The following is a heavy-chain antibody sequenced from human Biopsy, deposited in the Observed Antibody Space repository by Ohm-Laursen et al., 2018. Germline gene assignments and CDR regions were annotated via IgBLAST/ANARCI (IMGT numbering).Heavy chain of an antibody. Sequence: SLRLSCAASGFTFSSYAMNWVRQAPGKGLEWVSGITGSGGSTYYTDSVKGRFTISRDNSKNTLHLQMNSLRAEDTALYYCAKDLGQVTAAIGYWGQGTLVTVSS. CDR1: GFTFSSYA. D-gene: IGHD2-21*02. CDR2: ITGSGGST. J-gene: IGHJ4*02. V-gene: IGHV3-23*01. CDR3: AKDLGQVTAAIGY.